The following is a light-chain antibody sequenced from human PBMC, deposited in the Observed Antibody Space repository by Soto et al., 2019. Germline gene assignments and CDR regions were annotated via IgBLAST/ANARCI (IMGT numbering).Light chain of an antibody. J-gene: IGLJ1*01. V-gene: IGLV2-8*01. CDR3: SSYAGYNNCV. Sequence: QSVLPQPPSASGSPGQSVTISCTGTSSDVGGYNYVSWYQHHPGKAHKLILYEISERPSGVPDRFSGSTYGNTACLTVSVLQAQDDADYYGSSYAGYNNCVIGTGIKLTVL. CDR1: SSDVGGYNY. CDR2: EIS.